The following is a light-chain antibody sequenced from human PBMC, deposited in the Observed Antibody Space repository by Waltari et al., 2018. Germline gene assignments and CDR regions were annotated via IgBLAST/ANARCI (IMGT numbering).Light chain of an antibody. J-gene: IGKJ3*01. V-gene: IGKV1-12*01. Sequence: QMTQSPLSVSASIGDRVAIACRASQDIASWLAWYQQHPGKAPRLLVYAASNLQSGVPARLSGSGSGTNFTLTINSLQPEDFATYYCQLAQRFPFFGPGNKVDVK. CDR2: AAS. CDR1: QDIASW. CDR3: QLAQRFPF.